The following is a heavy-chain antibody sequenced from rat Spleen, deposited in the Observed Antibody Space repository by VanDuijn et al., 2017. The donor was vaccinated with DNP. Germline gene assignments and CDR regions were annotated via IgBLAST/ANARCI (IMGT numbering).Heavy chain of an antibody. V-gene: IGHV5-25*01. CDR3: ARIGTTPYAMDA. CDR2: ISPSGGST. J-gene: IGHJ4*01. CDR1: GFTFSNYD. D-gene: IGHD1-5*01. Sequence: EVQLVESGGGLVQPGRSLKLSCAASGFTFSNYDMAWVRQAPTKGLEWVASISPSGGSTYYRDSVKGRFTVSRDNAKSSLYLQMDSLRSEDTATYYCARIGTTPYAMDAWGQGTSVTVSS.